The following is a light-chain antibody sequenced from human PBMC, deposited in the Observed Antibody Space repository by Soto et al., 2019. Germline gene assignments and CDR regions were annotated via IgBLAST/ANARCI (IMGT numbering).Light chain of an antibody. CDR2: GAS. V-gene: IGKV3-20*01. CDR1: QSVSSSY. Sequence: EIVLTQSPGTLSLSPGERATLSCRASQSVSSSYLAWYQQKPGQAPRLLIYGASSRATGIPDRFSGSGSGTDFTLTISRLEPEDVAVYYCQEYGSSPITFGQGTRLESK. J-gene: IGKJ5*01. CDR3: QEYGSSPIT.